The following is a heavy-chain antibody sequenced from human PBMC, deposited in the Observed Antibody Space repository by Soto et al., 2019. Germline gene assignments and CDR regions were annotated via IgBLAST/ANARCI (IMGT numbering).Heavy chain of an antibody. Sequence: SETLSLTCIVSGGSISSGTYYWSWIRQRPGKGLEWIGYIYYSGSTDYNPSLKSRVTMSLDTSKKQFSLYLQMNSLRAEDTAVYYCASGTNGAFFVYWGQGILVTVSS. CDR2: IYYSGST. CDR1: GGSISSGTYY. D-gene: IGHD2-8*01. CDR3: ASGTNGAFFVY. J-gene: IGHJ4*02. V-gene: IGHV4-31*03.